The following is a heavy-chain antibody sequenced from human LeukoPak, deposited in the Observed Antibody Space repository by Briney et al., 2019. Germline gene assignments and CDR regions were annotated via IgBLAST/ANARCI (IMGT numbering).Heavy chain of an antibody. CDR2: ISSSGSTI. CDR3: ARGRYCSSTSCYTPKGDWFDP. CDR1: GFTFSDYY. J-gene: IGHJ5*02. Sequence: GGSLRLFCAASGFTFSDYYMSWIRQAPGKGLEWVSYISSSGSTIYYADSVKGRFTISRDNAKNSLYLQMNSLRAEDTAVYYCARGRYCSSTSCYTPKGDWFDPWGQGTLVTVSS. V-gene: IGHV3-11*04. D-gene: IGHD2-2*02.